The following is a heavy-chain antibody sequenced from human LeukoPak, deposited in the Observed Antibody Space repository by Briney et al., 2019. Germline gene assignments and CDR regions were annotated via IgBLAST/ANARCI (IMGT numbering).Heavy chain of an antibody. V-gene: IGHV1-69*05. CDR1: GGTFSSYT. Sequence: GASVKVSCKASGGTFSSYTISWVRQAPGQGLEWMGRIIPIFGTANYAQKFQGRVTITTDESTSTAYMELSSPRSEDTAVYYCARGCYDYVWGSYRSNKDDAFDIWGQGTMVTVSS. J-gene: IGHJ3*02. CDR3: ARGCYDYVWGSYRSNKDDAFDI. CDR2: IIPIFGTA. D-gene: IGHD3-16*02.